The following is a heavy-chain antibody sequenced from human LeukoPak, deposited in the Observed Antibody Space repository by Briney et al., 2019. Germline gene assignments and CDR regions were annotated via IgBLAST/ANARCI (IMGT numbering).Heavy chain of an antibody. J-gene: IGHJ6*02. V-gene: IGHV4-31*03. D-gene: IGHD4-17*01. Sequence: SETLSLTCTVSGGSISSGGYYWSWIRQHPGKGLEWIGYVYYSGSTYYNPSLKSRVTISVDTSKNQFSLKLSSVTAADTAVYYCARVLMTTVIMGNYYGMDVWGQGTTVTVSS. CDR1: GGSISSGGYY. CDR2: VYYSGST. CDR3: ARVLMTTVIMGNYYGMDV.